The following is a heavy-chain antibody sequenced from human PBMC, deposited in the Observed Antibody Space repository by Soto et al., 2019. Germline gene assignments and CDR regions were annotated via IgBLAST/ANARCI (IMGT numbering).Heavy chain of an antibody. CDR1: SGSISSSDYY. V-gene: IGHV4-30-4*01. CDR2: INYSGRT. CDR3: ARFSTLGKDYGVAV. Sequence: LSLTCSVCSGSISSSDYYWSLIRQPPGKGLEWIGYINYSGRTYYKPSLKSRVSISIDTSKNQFSLRLTSVTAADTAVYFCARFSTLGKDYGVAVWGQGTTVTVSS. J-gene: IGHJ6*02. D-gene: IGHD3-3*02.